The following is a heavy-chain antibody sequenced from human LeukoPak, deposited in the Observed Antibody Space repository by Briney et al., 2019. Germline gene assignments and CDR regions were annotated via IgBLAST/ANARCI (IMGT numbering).Heavy chain of an antibody. CDR2: IYYSGST. D-gene: IGHD3-3*01. J-gene: IGHJ4*02. CDR1: GGSISSGGYY. V-gene: IGHV4-31*03. Sequence: PSETLSLTCTVSGGSISSGGYYWSWIRQHPGKGLEWIGYIYYSGSTYYNPSLKSRVTISVDTSKNQFSLKLSSVTAADTAVYYCARQGLPAIFGVTPEYWGQGTLVTVSS. CDR3: ARQGLPAIFGVTPEY.